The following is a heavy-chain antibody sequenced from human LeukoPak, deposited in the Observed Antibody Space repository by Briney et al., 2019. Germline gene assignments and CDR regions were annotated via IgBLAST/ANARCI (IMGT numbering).Heavy chain of an antibody. D-gene: IGHD3-9*01. Sequence: SETLSLTCTVSGGSISSGSYYWSWIRQPAGKGLEWIGRIYTSGSTNYNPSLKSRVTISVDTSKNQFSLKLSSVTAADTAVYYCATLTGYSSESWFDPWGQGILVTVSS. V-gene: IGHV4-61*02. CDR3: ATLTGYSSESWFDP. CDR2: IYTSGST. J-gene: IGHJ5*02. CDR1: GGSISSGSYY.